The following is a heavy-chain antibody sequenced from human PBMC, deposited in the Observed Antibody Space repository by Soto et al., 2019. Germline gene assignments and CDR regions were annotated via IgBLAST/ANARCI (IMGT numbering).Heavy chain of an antibody. V-gene: IGHV1-3*01. D-gene: IGHD3-22*01. J-gene: IGHJ4*02. CDR3: ARTEYYYDSSGYYPLDY. CDR2: INAGNGNT. Sequence: SVKVSCNASGYTFTSYAMHWVRQAPGQRLEWMGWINAGNGNTKYSQKFQGRVTITRDTSASTAYMELSSLRSEDTAVYYCARTEYYYDSSGYYPLDYWGQGTLVTVSS. CDR1: GYTFTSYA.